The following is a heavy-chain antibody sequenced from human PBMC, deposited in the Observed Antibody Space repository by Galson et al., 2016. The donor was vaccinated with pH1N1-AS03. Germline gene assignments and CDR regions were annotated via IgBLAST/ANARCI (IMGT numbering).Heavy chain of an antibody. CDR1: GFTFSSYS. CDR2: ISSDGDT. CDR3: AREAEHYYYALDV. V-gene: IGHV3-64*02. Sequence: CAASGFTFSSYSIHWVRQAPGKGLEYVSAISSDGDTYYTDSVKGRFTISRDKSKNTVYLQMGSLRPEDVAVYYCAREAEHYYYALDVWGQGTTVTVS. J-gene: IGHJ6*02.